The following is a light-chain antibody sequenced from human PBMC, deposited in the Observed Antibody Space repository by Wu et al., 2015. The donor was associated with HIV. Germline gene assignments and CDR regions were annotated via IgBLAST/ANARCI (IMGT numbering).Light chain of an antibody. J-gene: IGKJ4*01. CDR2: AAS. CDR3: QQYFSDPL. CDR1: FNINNY. Sequence: AFQITQSPSSLSASTGDTVTITCRTSFNINNYLAWYQQKPGKAPKLLICAASTLVTGVPSRFSGSGSGTDFTLTISWLQSEDFATYYCQQYFSDPLFGGGTKVEI. V-gene: IGKV1-8*01.